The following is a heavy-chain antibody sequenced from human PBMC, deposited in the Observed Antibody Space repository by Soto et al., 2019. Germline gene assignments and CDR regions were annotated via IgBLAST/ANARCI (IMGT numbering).Heavy chain of an antibody. CDR2: INAGNGNT. Sequence: ASVKVSCKASGYTFTSYAMHWVRQAPGQRLEWMGWINAGNGNTKYSQKFQGRVTITRDTSASTAYMELSSLRSEDTAVYYCARDVTGGFSMVRGVPDYWGQGTLVTVSS. J-gene: IGHJ4*02. D-gene: IGHD3-10*01. CDR1: GYTFTSYA. V-gene: IGHV1-3*01. CDR3: ARDVTGGFSMVRGVPDY.